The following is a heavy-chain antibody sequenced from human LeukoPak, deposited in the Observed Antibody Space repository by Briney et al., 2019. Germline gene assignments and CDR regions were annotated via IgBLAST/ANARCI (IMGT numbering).Heavy chain of an antibody. CDR3: VKGLNWFDP. J-gene: IGHJ5*02. Sequence: GGSLRLSCVVSGFTFSNNGMSWVRQAPGKGLEWVSGLSGSGSSVYYADSVRGRLTISRDNSRNTLYLQLESLRADDTAVYFCVKGLNWFDPWGQGTLVTVSS. CDR2: LSGSGSSV. CDR1: GFTFSNNG. V-gene: IGHV3-23*01. D-gene: IGHD4-11*01.